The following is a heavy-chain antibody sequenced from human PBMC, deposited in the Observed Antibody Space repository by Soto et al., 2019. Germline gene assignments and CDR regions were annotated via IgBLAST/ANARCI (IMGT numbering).Heavy chain of an antibody. V-gene: IGHV1-3*01. D-gene: IGHD3-3*01. CDR3: ARVLRFWSGYYTFVNYYYGMDV. J-gene: IGHJ6*02. CDR1: GYTFTSYA. CDR2: INAGNGNT. Sequence: ASVKVSCKASGYTFTSYAMHWVRQAPGQRLEWMGWINAGNGNTKYSQKFQGRVTITRDTSASTAYMELSSLRSEDTAVYYCARVLRFWSGYYTFVNYYYGMDVWGQGTTVTVS.